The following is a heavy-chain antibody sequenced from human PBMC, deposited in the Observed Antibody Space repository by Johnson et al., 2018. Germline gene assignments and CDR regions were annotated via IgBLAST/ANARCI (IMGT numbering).Heavy chain of an antibody. J-gene: IGHJ6*03. CDR1: GFTFDDYT. CDR2: ISWDGGST. D-gene: IGHD6-13*01. CDR3: AKRGVIAAATSYYMDV. Sequence: VQLVQSGGVVVQPGGSXRLSCAASGFTFDDYTMHWVRQAPGKGLEWVSLISWDGGSTYYAASVKGRFPISRDNSKNSLYLQMNSLGAEDTAVYYCAKRGVIAAATSYYMDVWGKGTTVTVSS. V-gene: IGHV3-43*01.